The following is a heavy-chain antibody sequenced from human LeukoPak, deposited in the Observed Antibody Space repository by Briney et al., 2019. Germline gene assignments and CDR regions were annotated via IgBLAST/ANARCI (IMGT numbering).Heavy chain of an antibody. CDR1: GGSISSISYY. Sequence: PSETLSLTCTVSGGSISSISYYWGWIRQPPGKGLEWIGSMYHNGSTYYNPSLKSRVTISVDTSKNQFSLKLTSVTAADTAVYYCARHPSGRMWLQQGGWLDPWGQGTLVTVSS. V-gene: IGHV4-39*01. CDR2: MYHNGST. J-gene: IGHJ5*02. CDR3: ARHPSGRMWLQQGGWLDP. D-gene: IGHD5-24*01.